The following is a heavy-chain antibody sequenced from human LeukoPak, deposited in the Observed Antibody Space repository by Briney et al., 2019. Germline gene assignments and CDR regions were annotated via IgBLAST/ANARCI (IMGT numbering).Heavy chain of an antibody. CDR1: GFTFSSYS. J-gene: IGHJ5*02. CDR3: ARDKDCSGGSCYLLWFDP. V-gene: IGHV3-21*01. D-gene: IGHD2-15*01. Sequence: GGSLRLSCAASGFTFSSYSMNWVRQAPGKGLEWVSSISSSNSYIYYADSVKGRFTISRDNAKNSLYLQMNSLRAEDTAVYYCARDKDCSGGSCYLLWFDPWGQGTLVTVSS. CDR2: ISSSNSYI.